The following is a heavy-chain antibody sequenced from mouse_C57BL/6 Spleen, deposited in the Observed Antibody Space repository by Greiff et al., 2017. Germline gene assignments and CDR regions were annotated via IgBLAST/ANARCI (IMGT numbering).Heavy chain of an antibody. CDR1: GFTFNNSY. J-gene: IGHJ1*03. Sequence: EVQLQQSVAELVRPGASVKLSCTASGFTFNNSYMHWVKQRPEQGLEWIGTIVPASGNTKYAQKFEGKATITADTSSNTAYLQLSSLTSEDTAMYYCARGNSGSYFDDWGKGTTVTVSS. D-gene: IGHD1-2*01. CDR3: ARGNSGSYFDD. V-gene: IGHV14-3*01. CDR2: IVPASGNT.